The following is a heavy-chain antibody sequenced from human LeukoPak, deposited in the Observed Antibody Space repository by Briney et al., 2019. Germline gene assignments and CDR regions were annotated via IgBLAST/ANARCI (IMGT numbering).Heavy chain of an antibody. D-gene: IGHD6-13*01. Sequence: GGSLRLSCAVSGFTFSDYYMSWIRQAPGKGLEWVSYISSSGSTIYYADSVKGRFTISRDNAKNSLYLQMNSLRAEDTAVYYCARDAGIAAAGTVYYYYYYMDVWGKGTTVTVSS. CDR2: ISSSGSTI. V-gene: IGHV3-11*01. J-gene: IGHJ6*03. CDR1: GFTFSDYY. CDR3: ARDAGIAAAGTVYYYYYYMDV.